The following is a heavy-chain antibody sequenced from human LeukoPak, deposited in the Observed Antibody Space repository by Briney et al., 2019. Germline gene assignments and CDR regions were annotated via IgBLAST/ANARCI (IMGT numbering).Heavy chain of an antibody. CDR1: GFTFSDYY. J-gene: IGHJ4*02. D-gene: IGHD3-22*01. Sequence: GGSLRLSCAASGFTFSDYYMSWIRQAPGKGLEWVSYISSSGSTIYYADSVKGRFTISRDNAKNSLYLQMNSLRAEDTAVYYCARAGGTYYYDSSGYSEYYFDYWGQGTLVTVSS. CDR3: ARAGGTYYYDSSGYSEYYFDY. V-gene: IGHV3-11*01. CDR2: ISSSGSTI.